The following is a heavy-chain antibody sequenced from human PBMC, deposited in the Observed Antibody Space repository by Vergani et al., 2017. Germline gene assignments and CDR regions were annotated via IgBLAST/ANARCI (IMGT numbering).Heavy chain of an antibody. Sequence: QLLESGGGLIQPGGSLRLSCAASGFTFNSYAMTWVRQAPGKGLEWVSGINNNGGSTYYADSVKGRFTISTDNSKNTLYLQMTDLRAEDTATYYCAKMSGSTSCAYGRGAFGVWGHGTMVTVSS. V-gene: IGHV3-23*01. J-gene: IGHJ3*01. CDR1: GFTFNSYA. D-gene: IGHD2/OR15-2a*01. CDR3: AKMSGSTSCAYGRGAFGV. CDR2: INNNGGST.